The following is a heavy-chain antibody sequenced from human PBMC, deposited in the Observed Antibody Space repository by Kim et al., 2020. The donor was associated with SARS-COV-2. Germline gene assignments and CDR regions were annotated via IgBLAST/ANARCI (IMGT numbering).Heavy chain of an antibody. CDR3: AKDQADCSGGSCYSTFDY. J-gene: IGHJ4*02. CDR2: ISGSGGST. V-gene: IGHV3-23*01. CDR1: GFTFSSYA. D-gene: IGHD2-15*01. Sequence: GGSLRLSCAASGFTFSSYAMSWVRQAPGKGLEWVSAISGSGGSTYYADSVKGRFTISRDNSKNTLYLQMNSLRAEDTAVYYCAKDQADCSGGSCYSTFDYWGQGTLVTVSS.